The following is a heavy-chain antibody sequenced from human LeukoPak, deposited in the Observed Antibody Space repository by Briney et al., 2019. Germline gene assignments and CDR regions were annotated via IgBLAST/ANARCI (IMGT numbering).Heavy chain of an antibody. V-gene: IGHV4-30-4*08. J-gene: IGHJ4*02. CDR3: ARAGGTGAFDY. CDR2: IYYSGST. D-gene: IGHD3-16*01. CDR1: GGSVYSGAYY. Sequence: PSETLSLTRTVSGGSVYSGAYYWTWIRQHPGRGLGWIGYIYYSGSTYYNPSLKSRVTISVDRSKNQFSLKLSSVTAAETAVYYCARAGGTGAFDYWGQGTLVTVSS.